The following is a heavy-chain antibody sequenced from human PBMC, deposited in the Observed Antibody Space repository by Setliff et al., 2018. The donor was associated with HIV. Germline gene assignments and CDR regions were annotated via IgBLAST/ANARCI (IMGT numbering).Heavy chain of an antibody. CDR2: IRYDGSYR. V-gene: IGHV3-30*02. J-gene: IGHJ4*02. Sequence: SLRLSCAGSGFTFISYGMYWVRQAPGKGLEWVAFIRYDGSYRYYVDSVKGRFTISRDNSKNTMFLQMNSLRVEDAAIYYCARPNYYDSSGSFDYWGQGTLVTSPQ. CDR1: GFTFISYG. CDR3: ARPNYYDSSGSFDY. D-gene: IGHD3-22*01.